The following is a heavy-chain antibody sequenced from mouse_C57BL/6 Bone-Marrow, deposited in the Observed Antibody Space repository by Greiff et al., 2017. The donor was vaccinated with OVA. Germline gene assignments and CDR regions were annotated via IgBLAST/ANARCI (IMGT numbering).Heavy chain of an antibody. CDR3: ARDRGGLPAWFAY. CDR2: IDPTRGGT. CDR1: GYSFTRSW. V-gene: IGHV1-72*01. D-gene: IGHD2-2*01. J-gene: IGHJ3*01. Sequence: QVQLQQPGAELVKPGASVKLSCKASGYSFTRSWMHWVQQRPGKGLEWIGRIDPTRGGTTYKDQFKSKAPLTVDKPSSSAYMQLSSLTSEDSAVDYCARDRGGLPAWFAYWGQGTLVTVSA.